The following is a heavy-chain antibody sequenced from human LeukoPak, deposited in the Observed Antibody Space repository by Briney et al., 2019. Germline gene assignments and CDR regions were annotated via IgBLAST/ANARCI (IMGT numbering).Heavy chain of an antibody. CDR3: ARDYYDSSGYYSDY. CDR1: GGSISSYY. V-gene: IGHV4-4*07. D-gene: IGHD3-22*01. J-gene: IGHJ4*02. CDR2: IYTSGST. Sequence: SEPLSLTCTVSGGSISSYYWSWIRQPAGKGLEWIGRIYTSGSTNYNPSLKSRVTMLVDTSKNQFSLKLSSVTAADTAVYYCARDYYDSSGYYSDYWGQGTLVTVSS.